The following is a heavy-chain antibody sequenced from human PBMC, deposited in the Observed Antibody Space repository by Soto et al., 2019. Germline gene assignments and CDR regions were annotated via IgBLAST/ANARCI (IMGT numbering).Heavy chain of an antibody. D-gene: IGHD5-12*01. J-gene: IGHJ4*02. CDR1: GFTFSSYA. CDR2: ISGSGGST. Sequence: PGGSLRLSCAASGFTFSSYAMSWVRQAPGKGLEWVSAISGSGGSTYYADSVKGRFTISRDNSKNTLYLQMNSLRAEDTAVYYCAKDQTIQVATITIGLFDYCGQGIRVTVSS. CDR3: AKDQTIQVATITIGLFDY. V-gene: IGHV3-23*01.